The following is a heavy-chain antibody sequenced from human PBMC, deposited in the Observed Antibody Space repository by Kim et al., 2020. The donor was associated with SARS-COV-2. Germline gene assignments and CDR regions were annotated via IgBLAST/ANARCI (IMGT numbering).Heavy chain of an antibody. CDR3: ARDGGWLQLESYWYFDL. V-gene: IGHV3-53*01. CDR1: GFTVSSNY. Sequence: GGSLRLSCAASGFTVSSNYMSWVRQAPGKGLEWVSVIYSGGSTYYADSVKGRFTISRDNSKNTLYLQMNSLRAEDTAVYYCARDGGWLQLESYWYFDLWGRGTLVTVSS. J-gene: IGHJ2*01. CDR2: IYSGGST. D-gene: IGHD5-12*01.